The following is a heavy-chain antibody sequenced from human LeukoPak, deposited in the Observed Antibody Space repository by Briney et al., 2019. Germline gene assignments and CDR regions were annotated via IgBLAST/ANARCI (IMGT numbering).Heavy chain of an antibody. CDR1: GFTFSSYA. D-gene: IGHD6-13*01. Sequence: PGGSLRLSCAASGFTFSSYAMSWVRQAPGKGLEWVSAISGSGGSTYYADSVKGRFTISRDNSKNSLYLQMNSLRTEDTALCYCAKGEAAAGLFDYWGQGTLVTVSS. V-gene: IGHV3-23*01. J-gene: IGHJ4*02. CDR2: ISGSGGST. CDR3: AKGEAAAGLFDY.